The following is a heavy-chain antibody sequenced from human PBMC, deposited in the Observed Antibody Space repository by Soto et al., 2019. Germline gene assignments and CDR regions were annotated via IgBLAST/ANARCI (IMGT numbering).Heavy chain of an antibody. CDR1: GGSISGYY. CDR2: IYHSGTI. CDR3: ARTQMATLYFDY. V-gene: IGHV4-59*01. D-gene: IGHD5-12*01. Sequence: SETLSLTCTVSGGSISGYYWSWMRQPPGQGLEWIGYIYHSGTIRYNPSLESRVTISVDTSKNQFSLKLASVTAADTAVYYCARTQMATLYFDYWGKGTLVTVSS. J-gene: IGHJ4*02.